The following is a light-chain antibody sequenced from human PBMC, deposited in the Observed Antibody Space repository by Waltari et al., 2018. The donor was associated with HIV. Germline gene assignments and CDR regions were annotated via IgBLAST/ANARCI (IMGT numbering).Light chain of an antibody. V-gene: IGKV3-20*01. CDR2: GAT. CDR3: QQDGTSTMYT. CDR1: ENLNSNF. Sequence: EIVLTQSPGTLSLSPGDRAALSCRASENLNSNFLAWYQQKPGQAPRLLIYGATNRATDVPERFSGSGSGTDFTLTISRLEPEDVAVYYCQQDGTSTMYTFGQGTKLEIK. J-gene: IGKJ2*01.